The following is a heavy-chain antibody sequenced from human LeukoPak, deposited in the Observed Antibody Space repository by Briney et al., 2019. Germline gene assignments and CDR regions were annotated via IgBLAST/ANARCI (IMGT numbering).Heavy chain of an antibody. CDR3: ARHTFTLSGPLDS. J-gene: IGHJ4*02. CDR1: GFAVSSYY. D-gene: IGHD3-22*01. Sequence: GGSLRLSGAASGFAVSSYYMSWVRQGPGQGLDWVSILYSGGSAFYSDSVKGRFSISRDNSRNTLFLQLNSLRVEDTAVYYCARHTFTLSGPLDSWGQGTLVTVS. CDR2: LYSGGSA. V-gene: IGHV3-66*04.